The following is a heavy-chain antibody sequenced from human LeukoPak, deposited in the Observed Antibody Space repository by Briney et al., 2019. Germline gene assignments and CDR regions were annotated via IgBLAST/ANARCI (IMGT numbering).Heavy chain of an antibody. CDR1: GGSISSSSYY. CDR3: ATWGSTGLGFDP. V-gene: IGHV4-39*01. Sequence: SETLSLTCTVSGGSISSSSYYWGWIRQPPGKGLEWTGSIYYSGSTYYNPSLKSRVTISVDTSKNQFSLKLSSVTAADTAVYYCATWGSTGLGFDPWGQGTLVTVSS. J-gene: IGHJ5*02. D-gene: IGHD6-13*01. CDR2: IYYSGST.